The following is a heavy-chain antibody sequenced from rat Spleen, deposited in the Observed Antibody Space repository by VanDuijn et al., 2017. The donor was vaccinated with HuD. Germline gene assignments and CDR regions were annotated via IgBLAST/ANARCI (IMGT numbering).Heavy chain of an antibody. CDR1: GFTFNDHY. CDR3: ARRHYGYTDYFDY. Sequence: EVQLVESGGGLVQPGRSLKLSCVASGFTFNDHYMAWVRQAPKKGLEWVASISYEGIRTYYGDTVKGRFTISRDNAKSTLSLQMNSLRSEDTATYYCARRHYGYTDYFDYWGQGVMVTVSS. V-gene: IGHV5-22*01. J-gene: IGHJ2*01. CDR2: ISYEGIRT. D-gene: IGHD1-9*01.